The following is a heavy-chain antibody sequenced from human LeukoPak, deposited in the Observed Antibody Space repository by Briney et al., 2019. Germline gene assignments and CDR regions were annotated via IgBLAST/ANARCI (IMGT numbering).Heavy chain of an antibody. Sequence: ASVKVSCKASGYTFTSYGISWVRQAPGQGLEWMGWISAYNGNTNYAQKLQGRVTMTTDTSTSTAYMELRSLRSDDTAVYYCARVYYYDSSGYYGPTSYWGQGILVTVSS. V-gene: IGHV1-18*01. CDR1: GYTFTSYG. CDR2: ISAYNGNT. D-gene: IGHD3-22*01. CDR3: ARVYYYDSSGYYGPTSY. J-gene: IGHJ4*02.